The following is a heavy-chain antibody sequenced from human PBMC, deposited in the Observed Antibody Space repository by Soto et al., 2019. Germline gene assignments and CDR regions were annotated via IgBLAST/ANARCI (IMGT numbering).Heavy chain of an antibody. D-gene: IGHD6-13*01. V-gene: IGHV1-2*02. CDR3: VRDGLVSSARYYFDY. CDR2: INPKSGGT. CDR1: GYTFTDCY. Sequence: QVQLVQSGAEVKKPGPSVKVSCKASGYTFTDCYVHWVRQAPGQGLEWMGWINPKSGGTNIAQRFKGRVNMTRDMSINTVYMEMNRLKSDDTAVYYCVRDGLVSSARYYFDYWGQGTLVTVSS. J-gene: IGHJ4*02.